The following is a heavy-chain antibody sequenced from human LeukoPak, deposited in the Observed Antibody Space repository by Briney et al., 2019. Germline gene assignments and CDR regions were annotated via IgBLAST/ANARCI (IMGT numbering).Heavy chain of an antibody. CDR2: ISAYNGNT. CDR1: GYTFTSYG. CDR3: ARGPKKGIAAAGTFYYFDY. D-gene: IGHD6-13*01. J-gene: IGHJ4*02. Sequence: ASVKVSCKASGYTFTSYGISWVRQAPGQGLEWMGWISAYNGNTNYAQKLQGRVTMTTDTSTSTAYMELRSLRSDDTAVYYCARGPKKGIAAAGTFYYFDYWGQGTLDTVSS. V-gene: IGHV1-18*01.